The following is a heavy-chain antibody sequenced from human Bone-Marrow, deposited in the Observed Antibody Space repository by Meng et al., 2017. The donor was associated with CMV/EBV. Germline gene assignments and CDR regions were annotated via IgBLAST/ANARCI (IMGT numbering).Heavy chain of an antibody. CDR2: MWTDGNT. Sequence: GESLKISCVASGFSVSYSYMNWVRQAPGKGLEWISVMWTDGNTYYADSVKGRFTISRDNSKNTVYLQMNSLRTEDPAVYYCARVSLDPRGYFDYWGQGTLVTVSS. CDR3: ARVSLDPRGYFDY. D-gene: IGHD1-1*01. J-gene: IGHJ4*02. V-gene: IGHV3-66*02. CDR1: GFSVSYSY.